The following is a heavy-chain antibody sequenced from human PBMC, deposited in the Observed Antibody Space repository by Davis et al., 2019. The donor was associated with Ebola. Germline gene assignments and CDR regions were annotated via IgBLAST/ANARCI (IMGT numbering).Heavy chain of an antibody. CDR1: GFTFSSYW. J-gene: IGHJ4*02. CDR2: IRGTGGST. V-gene: IGHV3-23*01. CDR3: AKVSVVVIAEYYFDY. Sequence: GESLKISCAASGFTFSSYWMSWVRQAPGKGLEWVSAIRGTGGSTYYADSVKGRFTISRDNSKNTLYLQMNSLRAEDTAVYYCAKVSVVVIAEYYFDYWGQGTLVTVSS. D-gene: IGHD2-21*01.